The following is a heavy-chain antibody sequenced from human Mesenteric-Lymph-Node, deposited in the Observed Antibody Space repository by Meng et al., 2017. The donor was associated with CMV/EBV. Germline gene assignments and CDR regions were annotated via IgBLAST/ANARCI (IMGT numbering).Heavy chain of an antibody. CDR3: ASTISTLVDY. CDR2: IKQDGSEK. V-gene: IGHV3-7*01. CDR1: GFTFSSYA. Sequence: GESLKISCAASGFTFSSYAMHWVRQAPGKGLEWVANIKQDGSEKYYVDSVKGRFTISRDNAKNSLYLQMNSLRAEDTAVYYCASTISTLVDYWGQGTLVTVSS. D-gene: IGHD2-2*01. J-gene: IGHJ4*02.